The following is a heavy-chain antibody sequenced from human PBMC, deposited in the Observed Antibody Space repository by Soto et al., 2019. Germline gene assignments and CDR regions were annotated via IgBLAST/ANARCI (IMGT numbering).Heavy chain of an antibody. CDR2: INPSGGST. J-gene: IGHJ5*02. Sequence: ASVKVSCKASGYTFTSYYMHWVLQAPGQGLEWMGIINPSGGSTSYAQKFQGRVTMTRDTSTSTVYMELSSLRSEDTAVYYCARGPQGQQPFTRSGWFDPWGQGTLVTVSS. CDR1: GYTFTSYY. CDR3: ARGPQGQQPFTRSGWFDP. V-gene: IGHV1-46*01. D-gene: IGHD6-13*01.